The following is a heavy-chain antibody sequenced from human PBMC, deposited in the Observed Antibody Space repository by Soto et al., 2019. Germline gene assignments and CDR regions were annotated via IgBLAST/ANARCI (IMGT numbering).Heavy chain of an antibody. J-gene: IGHJ5*02. CDR2: IYPGDSDT. V-gene: IGHV5-51*01. Sequence: GESLKISCKGSGYSFTSYWIGWVRQMPGKGLEWMGIIYPGDSDTRYSPSFQGQVTIAADKSISTAYLQWSSLKASDTAMYYCARQGVVPAARLSHFDPWGQGTLVTVSS. D-gene: IGHD2-2*01. CDR3: ARQGVVPAARLSHFDP. CDR1: GYSFTSYW.